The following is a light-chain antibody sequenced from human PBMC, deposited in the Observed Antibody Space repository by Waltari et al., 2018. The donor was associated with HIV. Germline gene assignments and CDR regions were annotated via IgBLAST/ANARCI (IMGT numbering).Light chain of an antibody. CDR1: QSIGRS. J-gene: IGKJ1*01. CDR3: HQTRTLPWT. Sequence: EIVLTQSPDFQSVAPKERVTLTCRASQSIGRSLFWFQQTPHQSPKLLIKFVSQSISGVPSRFSGGGSGTDFTLTISSLEPEDAAVYYWHQTRTLPWTFGQGTKVEI. CDR2: FVS. V-gene: IGKV6D-21*02.